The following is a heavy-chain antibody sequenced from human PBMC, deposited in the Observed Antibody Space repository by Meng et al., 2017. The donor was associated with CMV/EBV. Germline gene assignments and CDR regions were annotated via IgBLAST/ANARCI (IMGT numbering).Heavy chain of an antibody. Sequence: GGSLRLSCAVSGFIFSDYSMSWIRQAPGKGLEWVSYISSSGSIIYYADSVKGRFTISRDNAKNSVYLQMNSLRAEDTAVYYCAIAAAGFGNWFDPWGQGTLVTVSS. D-gene: IGHD6-13*01. CDR3: AIAAAGFGNWFDP. V-gene: IGHV3-11*01. J-gene: IGHJ5*02. CDR1: GFIFSDYS. CDR2: ISSSGSII.